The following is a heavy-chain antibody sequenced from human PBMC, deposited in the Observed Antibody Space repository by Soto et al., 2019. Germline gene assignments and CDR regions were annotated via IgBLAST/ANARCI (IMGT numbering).Heavy chain of an antibody. CDR1: GGAFSDYA. CDR2: IMPIFRAP. V-gene: IGHV1-69*13. J-gene: IGHJ6*02. Sequence: ASVKVSCKASGGAFSDYAFSWVRQAPGQGLEWLGGIMPIFRAPDYAQKFQGRVTITADEFTRTAYMEMNSLRSEDTAVYYRASWLKGPDIGNYYYGMDVWGQGTTVTVSS. D-gene: IGHD2-15*01. CDR3: ASWLKGPDIGNYYYGMDV.